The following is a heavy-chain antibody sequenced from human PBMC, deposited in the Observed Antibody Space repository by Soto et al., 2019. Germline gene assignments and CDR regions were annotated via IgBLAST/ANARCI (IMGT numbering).Heavy chain of an antibody. J-gene: IGHJ4*02. CDR3: VKNNTSSIDF. CDR2: ISVYNSYA. Sequence: QVELVQSGAEMRRPGASVKVSCQTSGYDFTYYGITWVRQAPGQGLEWMGWISVYNSYAHSAQKFRGRVIMTTESTTKTAFLELTDLRSDDTAVYYCVKNNTSSIDFWGQGTLVTVSS. CDR1: GYDFTYYG. V-gene: IGHV1-18*01. D-gene: IGHD6-13*01.